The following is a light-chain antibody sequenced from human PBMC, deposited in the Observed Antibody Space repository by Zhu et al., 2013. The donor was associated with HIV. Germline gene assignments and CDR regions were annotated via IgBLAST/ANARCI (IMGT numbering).Light chain of an antibody. CDR1: RSDIGTYNY. J-gene: IGLJ2*01. Sequence: QSGLTQPRSVSGSPGQSVTISCTGSRSDIGTYNYVSWYQHHPGQAPKLIIYDVSWRPSGVPDRFSGSKLGNTASLTISGLQAEDEADYYCSSYADGDNLVFGGGTKVTVL. V-gene: IGLV2-11*01. CDR3: SSYADGDNLV. CDR2: DVS.